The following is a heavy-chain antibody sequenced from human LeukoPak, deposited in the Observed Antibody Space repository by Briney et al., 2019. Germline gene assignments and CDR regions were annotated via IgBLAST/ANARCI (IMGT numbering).Heavy chain of an antibody. CDR3: ARVSVAGTEDY. CDR1: GGSISSHY. D-gene: IGHD6-19*01. CDR2: IYYSGST. Sequence: PSETLSLTCAVSGGSISSHYWSWIRQPPGKELESLGYIYYSGSTYYNPSLKSRVTVSVDKSKNQFSLKLSSVTAADTAVYYCARVSVAGTEDYWGQGTLVTVSS. V-gene: IGHV4-59*11. J-gene: IGHJ4*02.